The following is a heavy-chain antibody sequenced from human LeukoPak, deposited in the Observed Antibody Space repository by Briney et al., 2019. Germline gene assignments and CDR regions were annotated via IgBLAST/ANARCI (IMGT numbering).Heavy chain of an antibody. CDR1: GFTFSSYA. J-gene: IGHJ4*02. Sequence: GRSLRLSCAASGFTFSSYAMHWVRQAPGKGLEWVAVISYDGSNKYYADSVKGRFTISRDNSKNTLYLQMNSLRAEDTAVNYCAKRPGDYGGKYFDYWGQGTLVTVSS. CDR3: AKRPGDYGGKYFDY. CDR2: ISYDGSNK. D-gene: IGHD4-23*01. V-gene: IGHV3-30*04.